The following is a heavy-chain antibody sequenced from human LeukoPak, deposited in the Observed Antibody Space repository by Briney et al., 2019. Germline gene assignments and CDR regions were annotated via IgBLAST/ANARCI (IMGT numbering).Heavy chain of an antibody. CDR3: ARQLWSGESKDY. Sequence: SETLSLTCTVSGGSISSSSYYWGWIRQPPGKGLEWIGSIYYSGSTSYNPSLKSRVTISVDTSKNQFSLRLSSVTAADTAVYYCARQLWSGESKDYWGQGTLVTVSS. V-gene: IGHV4-39*01. J-gene: IGHJ4*02. CDR2: IYYSGST. D-gene: IGHD3-10*01. CDR1: GGSISSSSYY.